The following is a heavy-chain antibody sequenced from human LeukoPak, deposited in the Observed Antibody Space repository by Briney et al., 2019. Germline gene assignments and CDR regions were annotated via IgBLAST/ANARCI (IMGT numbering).Heavy chain of an antibody. CDR3: AREIGGILVFDY. J-gene: IGHJ4*02. CDR1: GYTFSGHY. V-gene: IGHV1-2*02. CDR2: INPNSGDS. Sequence: ASVKVSCKASGYTFSGHYMHWVRQAPGQGLEWMGWINPNSGDSHHAQKFQGRATMTRDTSISTAYMELSRLRSDDTAVYYCAREIGGILVFDYWGQGTLVTVSS. D-gene: IGHD5-18*01.